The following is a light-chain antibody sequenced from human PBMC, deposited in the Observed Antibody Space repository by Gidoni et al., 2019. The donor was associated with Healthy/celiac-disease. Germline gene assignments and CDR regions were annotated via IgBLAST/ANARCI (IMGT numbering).Light chain of an antibody. CDR1: QSVLYSSNNQNY. V-gene: IGKV4-1*01. CDR3: QQYYSTPLT. Sequence: DIVMTQSPDSLDVSLGERATINCKSSQSVLYSSNNQNYLAWYQQKPGQPPKLLIYWASTRESGVPDRLSGSGSGTYFTLTISSLQAEDVAVYYCQQYYSTPLTFGQGTKLEIK. CDR2: WAS. J-gene: IGKJ2*01.